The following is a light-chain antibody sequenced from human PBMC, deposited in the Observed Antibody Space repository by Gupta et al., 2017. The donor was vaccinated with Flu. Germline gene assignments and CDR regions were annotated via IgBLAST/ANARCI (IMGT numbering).Light chain of an antibody. Sequence: QSALTQPASVSGSPGQSITISRTGTNSDVGGYNFVSWYQQHPGKAPKLMIYEVSYRPSGVSDRFFGSKSGNTASLTISGLQADDEADYFCSSYTSRSINWVFGGGTKLTVL. CDR2: EVS. J-gene: IGLJ3*02. CDR3: SSYTSRSINWV. CDR1: NSDVGGYNF. V-gene: IGLV2-14*01.